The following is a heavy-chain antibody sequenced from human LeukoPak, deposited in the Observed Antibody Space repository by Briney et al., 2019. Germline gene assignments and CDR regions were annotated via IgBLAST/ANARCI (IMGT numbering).Heavy chain of an antibody. CDR1: GFTFSSYS. J-gene: IGHJ5*02. V-gene: IGHV3-21*01. CDR2: ISSSSSYI. CDR3: ARVSPEPFWSGYSNWFDP. Sequence: PGGSLRLSCAASGFTFSSYSMTWVRQAPGKGLEWVSSISSSSSYIYYADSVKGRFTISRDNAKNSLYLQMNSLRAEDTAVYYCARVSPEPFWSGYSNWFDPWGQGILVTVSS. D-gene: IGHD3-3*01.